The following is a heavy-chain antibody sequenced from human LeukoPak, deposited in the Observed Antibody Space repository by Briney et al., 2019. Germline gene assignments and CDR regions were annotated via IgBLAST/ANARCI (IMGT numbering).Heavy chain of an antibody. CDR2: VSGSGADT. CDR1: GFTFRNYA. J-gene: IGHJ4*02. D-gene: IGHD2-2*01. Sequence: GGSLRLSCAASGFTFRNYAMSWVRQAPGKGLEWVSAVSGSGADTFYADSVKGRFTISRDNSKNTLDLHMNSLRAEDLAIYYCAKDAVGRERIPATGYFFDYWGQGTLVTVSS. CDR3: AKDAVGRERIPATGYFFDY. V-gene: IGHV3-23*01.